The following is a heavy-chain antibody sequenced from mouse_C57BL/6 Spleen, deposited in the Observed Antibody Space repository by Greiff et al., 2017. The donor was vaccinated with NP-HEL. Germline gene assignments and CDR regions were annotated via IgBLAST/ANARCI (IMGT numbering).Heavy chain of an antibody. CDR3: AGDYDWYFDV. D-gene: IGHD2-4*01. Sequence: QVQLQQPGAELVKPGASVKMSCKASGYTFTSYWITWVKQRPGQGLEWIGDIYPGSGSTNYNEKFKSKATLTVDTSSSTTYMQLSSLTSEDSAVYYCAGDYDWYFDVWGTGTTVTVSS. V-gene: IGHV1-55*01. CDR1: GYTFTSYW. CDR2: IYPGSGST. J-gene: IGHJ1*03.